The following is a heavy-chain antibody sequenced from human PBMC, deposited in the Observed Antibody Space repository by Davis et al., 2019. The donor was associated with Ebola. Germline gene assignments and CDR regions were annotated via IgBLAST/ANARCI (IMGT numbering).Heavy chain of an antibody. CDR3: AKDTPHYCSSTSCYNYYYYYMDV. CDR1: GFTFSSYA. CDR2: IIGSGGST. Sequence: PGGSLNPPCAAPGFTFSSYALSWARQPPGKGLDWSSPIIGSGGSTYYADSVKGRFTISRDNSKNTLYLQMNSLRAEDTAVYYCAKDTPHYCSSTSCYNYYYYYMDVWGKGTTVTVSS. V-gene: IGHV3-23*01. J-gene: IGHJ6*03. D-gene: IGHD2-2*02.